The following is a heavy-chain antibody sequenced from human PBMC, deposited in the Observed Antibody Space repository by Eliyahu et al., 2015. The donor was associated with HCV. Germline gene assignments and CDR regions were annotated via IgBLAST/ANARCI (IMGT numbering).Heavy chain of an antibody. Sequence: QVQLQQWGAGLLKPSETLSLTCAVYGGSFSGYYWSWIRQPPGKGLEWIGEINHSGSTNYNPSLKSRVTISVDTSKNQFSLKLSSVTAADTAVYYCARGKQWLGPNWYFDLWGRGTLVTVSS. D-gene: IGHD6-19*01. CDR2: INHSGST. CDR1: GGSFSGYY. J-gene: IGHJ2*01. CDR3: ARGKQWLGPNWYFDL. V-gene: IGHV4-34*01.